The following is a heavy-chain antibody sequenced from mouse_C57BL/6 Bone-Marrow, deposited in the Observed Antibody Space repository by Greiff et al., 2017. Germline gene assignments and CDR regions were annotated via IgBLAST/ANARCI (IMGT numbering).Heavy chain of an antibody. Sequence: VQLQQSGAELAKPGASVKLSCKASGYTFTSYWMHWVKQRPGQGLEWIGYINPSSGYTTYNQKFKDKATLTADKSSSAAYMQLSSLTYEDSAGYYFARTLFTTVVAHWYFDVWGTGTTVTVSS. CDR1: GYTFTSYW. CDR2: INPSSGYT. J-gene: IGHJ1*03. D-gene: IGHD1-1*01. CDR3: ARTLFTTVVAHWYFDV. V-gene: IGHV1-7*01.